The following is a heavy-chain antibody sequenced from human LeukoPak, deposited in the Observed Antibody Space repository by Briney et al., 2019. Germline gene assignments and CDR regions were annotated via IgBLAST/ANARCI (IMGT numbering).Heavy chain of an antibody. V-gene: IGHV1-58*01. CDR2: IVVGSGNT. CDR3: ARNGDGYNSDYFDY. J-gene: IGHJ4*02. Sequence: ASVKVSCKASGFTFTSSAVQWVRQARGQRLEWIGWIVVGSGNTNYAQKFQERVTITRDMSTSTAYMELRSLRSDDTAVYYCARNGDGYNSDYFDYWGQGTLVTVSS. CDR1: GFTFTSSA. D-gene: IGHD5-24*01.